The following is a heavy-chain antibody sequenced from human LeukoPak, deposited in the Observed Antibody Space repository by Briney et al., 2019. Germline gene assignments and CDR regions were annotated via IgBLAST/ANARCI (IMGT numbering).Heavy chain of an antibody. CDR2: IYSGGST. CDR1: GFTVSSNY. V-gene: IGHV3-53*01. D-gene: IGHD6-19*01. Sequence: SGGSLRLSCAASGFTVSSNYMSWVRQAPGKGLEWVSVIYSGGSTYYADSVKGRFTISRDNSKNTLYLQMNSLRAEGTAVYYCARDIDPYSSAWSHDYWGQGTLVTVSS. J-gene: IGHJ4*02. CDR3: ARDIDPYSSAWSHDY.